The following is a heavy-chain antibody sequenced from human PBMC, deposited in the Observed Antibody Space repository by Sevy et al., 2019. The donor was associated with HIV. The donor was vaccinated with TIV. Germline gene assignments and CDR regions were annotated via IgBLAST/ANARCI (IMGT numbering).Heavy chain of an antibody. CDR1: GDSISNYY. D-gene: IGHD1-26*01. J-gene: IGHJ5*02. V-gene: IGHV4-59*08. Sequence: SETLSLTCTVSGDSISNYYWSWIRQPPGKGLEWIGYIYYNGSANYNPSLKSRVTISVDTSKNQISLRLISVTAADTAVLYCARFLYSGTYYSFDPWGQGTLVTVSS. CDR2: IYYNGSA. CDR3: ARFLYSGTYYSFDP.